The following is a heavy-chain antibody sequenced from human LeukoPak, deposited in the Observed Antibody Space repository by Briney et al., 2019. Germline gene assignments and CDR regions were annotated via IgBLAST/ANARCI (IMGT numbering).Heavy chain of an antibody. CDR1: GFTFSYYW. Sequence: GGSLRLSCAASGFTFSYYWMSWVRQAPGKGLEWVANIKQDGSETYYVDSVKGRFTISRDNAKNSLFLQMNSLRAEDTAVYYCAELGITMIGGVWGKGTTVTISS. CDR2: IKQDGSET. D-gene: IGHD3-10*02. CDR3: AELGITMIGGV. V-gene: IGHV3-7*01. J-gene: IGHJ6*04.